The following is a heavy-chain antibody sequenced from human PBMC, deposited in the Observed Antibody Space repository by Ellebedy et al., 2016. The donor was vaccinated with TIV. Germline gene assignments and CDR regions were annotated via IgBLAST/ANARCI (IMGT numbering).Heavy chain of an antibody. CDR2: VNAGGVVI. CDR3: ARHTTMAYLFDY. Sequence: GESLKISCVVSGFRLSSYAMTCVRQAPGKGLEWVSGVNAGGVVIAYADSVQGRFTISRDNAKNSLFLQMNNLRAEDTAVYFCARHTTMAYLFDYWGQGALVTVSS. CDR1: GFRLSSYA. D-gene: IGHD1-1*01. V-gene: IGHV3-23*01. J-gene: IGHJ4*02.